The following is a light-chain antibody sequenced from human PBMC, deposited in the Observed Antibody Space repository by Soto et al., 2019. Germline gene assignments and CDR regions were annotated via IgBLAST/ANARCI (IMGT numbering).Light chain of an antibody. J-gene: IGLJ1*01. CDR2: EGS. Sequence: QSVLTQPASVSGSPGQSITISCTGTSSDVGNYNLVSWNQQHPGKAPKLMIYEGSKRPSGVSNRFSGSKSGNTASLTISILQAEDEADYYCCSYAGSSTYVFGTGTKVTVL. CDR1: SSDVGNYNL. CDR3: CSYAGSSTYV. V-gene: IGLV2-23*01.